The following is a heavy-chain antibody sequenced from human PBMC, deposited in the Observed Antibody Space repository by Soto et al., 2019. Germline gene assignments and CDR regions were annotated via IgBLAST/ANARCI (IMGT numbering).Heavy chain of an antibody. V-gene: IGHV1-2*04. CDR3: ARDGTLRFLEWSHYYYYMDV. CDR2: INPNSGGT. D-gene: IGHD3-3*01. J-gene: IGHJ6*03. CDR1: GYTFTGYY. Sequence: ASVKVSCKASGYTFTGYYMDWVRQATGQGLEWMGWINPNSGGTNYAQKFQGWVTMTRDTSISTAYMELSRLRSDDTAVYYCARDGTLRFLEWSHYYYYMDVWGKGTTVTVSS.